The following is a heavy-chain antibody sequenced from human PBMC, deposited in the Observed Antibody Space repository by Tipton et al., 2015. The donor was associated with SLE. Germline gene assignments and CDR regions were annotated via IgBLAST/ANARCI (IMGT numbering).Heavy chain of an antibody. V-gene: IGHV4-31*03. CDR1: GDSVTSGGHY. J-gene: IGHJ4*02. CDR3: AREVIVGATKFDY. CDR2: ISFSGST. D-gene: IGHD1-26*01. Sequence: TLSLTCTVSGDSVTSGGHYWSWIRQHPGQGLAWIGSISFSGSTYYTPSLQSRVSISVDTSKNQFFLMLSSVTAADTAVYYCAREVIVGATKFDYWGQGALVTVSS.